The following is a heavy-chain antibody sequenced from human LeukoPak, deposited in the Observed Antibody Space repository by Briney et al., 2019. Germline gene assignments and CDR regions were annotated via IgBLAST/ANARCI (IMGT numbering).Heavy chain of an antibody. CDR3: ARDAGGYGMDV. CDR2: ISDNGGST. Sequence: PGGSLRLSCSASGFILRSHAMHWVRQAPGKGLEYVSRISDNGGSTYYADSVKGRFTISRDNSKNTLYLQMNSLRAEDTAVYYCARDAGGYGMDVWGQGTTVTVSS. CDR1: GFILRSHA. V-gene: IGHV3-64*04. D-gene: IGHD2-8*02. J-gene: IGHJ6*02.